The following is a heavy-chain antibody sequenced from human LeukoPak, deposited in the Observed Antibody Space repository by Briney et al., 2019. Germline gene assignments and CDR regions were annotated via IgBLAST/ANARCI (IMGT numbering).Heavy chain of an antibody. V-gene: IGHV1-69*13. CDR1: GGTFSSYA. J-gene: IGHJ6*03. D-gene: IGHD3-16*02. Sequence: GASVKVSCKASGGTFSSYAISWVRQAPGQGLEWMGGIIPIFGTAHYAQKFQGRVTITADESTSTAYMELSSLRSEDPAVYYCARSSGSDRYYYYYMDVWGKGTTVTVSS. CDR2: IIPIFGTA. CDR3: ARSSGSDRYYYYYMDV.